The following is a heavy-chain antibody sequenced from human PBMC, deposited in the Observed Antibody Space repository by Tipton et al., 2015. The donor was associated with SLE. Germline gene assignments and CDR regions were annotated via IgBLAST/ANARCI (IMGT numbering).Heavy chain of an antibody. CDR1: GFTFSSYG. Sequence: SLRLSCAASGFTFSSYGMHWVRQAPGKGLEWVSTISGSGTSTYYADSVKGRFTISRDNSKNTLYLQVNSLRAEDTAVYYCARVITNYDFWSGYLPHWYFDLWGRGTLVTVSS. V-gene: IGHV3-23*01. D-gene: IGHD3-3*01. J-gene: IGHJ2*01. CDR2: ISGSGTST. CDR3: ARVITNYDFWSGYLPHWYFDL.